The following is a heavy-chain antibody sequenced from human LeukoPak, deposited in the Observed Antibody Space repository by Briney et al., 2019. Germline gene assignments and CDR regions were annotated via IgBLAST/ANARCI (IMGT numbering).Heavy chain of an antibody. CDR2: IWYDGSNK. CDR1: GFTFSSYG. J-gene: IGHJ6*02. Sequence: PGGSLRLSCAASGFTFSSYGMHWVRQAPGKGLEWVAVIWYDGSNKYYADSVKGRFTISRDNSKNTLYLQMNSLRAEDTAVYYCAKDRWMVRGEMDVWGQGTTVTVSS. D-gene: IGHD3-10*01. V-gene: IGHV3-33*06. CDR3: AKDRWMVRGEMDV.